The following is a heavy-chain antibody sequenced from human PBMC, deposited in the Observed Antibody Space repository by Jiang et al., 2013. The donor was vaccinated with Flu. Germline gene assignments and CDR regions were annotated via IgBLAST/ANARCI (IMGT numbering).Heavy chain of an antibody. V-gene: IGHV5-51*01. CDR3: ARRGYSSVYYFDY. Sequence: FQGQVTISADKSISTAYLQWSSLKASDTAIYYCARRGYSSVYYFDYWGQGTLVTVSS. D-gene: IGHD6-19*01. J-gene: IGHJ4*02.